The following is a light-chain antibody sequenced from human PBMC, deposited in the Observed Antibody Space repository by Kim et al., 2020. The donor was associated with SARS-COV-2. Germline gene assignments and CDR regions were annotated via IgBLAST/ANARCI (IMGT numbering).Light chain of an antibody. Sequence: SYELTQPPSVSVSPGQTATITCSGDHLGDRYSSWYQQKPGQSPVVVIYHDNKRPSGIPERFSGSNSGNTATLTISGTQPMDEADYYCQAWDSSTSNVFGTGTHVTVL. CDR3: QAWDSSTSNV. CDR1: HLGDRY. CDR2: HDN. J-gene: IGLJ1*01. V-gene: IGLV3-1*01.